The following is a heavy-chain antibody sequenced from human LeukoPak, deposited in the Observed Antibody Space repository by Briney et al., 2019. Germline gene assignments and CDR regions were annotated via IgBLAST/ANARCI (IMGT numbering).Heavy chain of an antibody. CDR1: GYTFTSYA. D-gene: IGHD3-10*01. V-gene: IGHV1-3*01. Sequence: ASVKVSCKASGYTFTSYAMHWVRQAPGQRLEWMGWINAGNGNTKYSQKFQGRVTITRDTSASTAYMELSSLRSEDTAVYYCARSTRWFGELPNIFDYWGQGTLVTVSS. J-gene: IGHJ4*02. CDR2: INAGNGNT. CDR3: ARSTRWFGELPNIFDY.